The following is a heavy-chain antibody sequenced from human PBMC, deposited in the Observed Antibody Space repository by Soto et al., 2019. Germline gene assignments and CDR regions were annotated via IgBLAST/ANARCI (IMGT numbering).Heavy chain of an antibody. J-gene: IGHJ4*02. Sequence: PSETLSLTCTVSGGSITHGGFSWSWIRQSPGKGLEWIGYIGHLENTYFHPTFKSRLTMSIDRSKNQFSLNLSSVTAADRAVYYCDRGGGNDPFASWGQGVLVTVSS. CDR2: IGHLENT. CDR3: DRGGGNDPFAS. D-gene: IGHD5-12*01. CDR1: GGSITHGGFS. V-gene: IGHV4-30-2*06.